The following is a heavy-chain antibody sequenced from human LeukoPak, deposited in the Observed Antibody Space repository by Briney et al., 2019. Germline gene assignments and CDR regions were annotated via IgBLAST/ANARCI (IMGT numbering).Heavy chain of an antibody. V-gene: IGHV5-51*01. CDR3: ARPAYSSSWYEFFY. D-gene: IGHD6-13*01. Sequence: GESLKISCKGSGYSFTSYWIGWVRQMPGKGLEWMGIIYPGDSDTRYSPSFQGQVPISADKSNSTAYLQWSRLKASDTAMYYCARPAYSSSWYEFFYWGQGTLVTVSS. J-gene: IGHJ4*02. CDR2: IYPGDSDT. CDR1: GYSFTSYW.